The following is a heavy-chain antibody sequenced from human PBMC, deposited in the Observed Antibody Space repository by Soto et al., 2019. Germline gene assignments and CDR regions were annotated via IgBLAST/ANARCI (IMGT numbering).Heavy chain of an antibody. CDR1: GFTFSSYG. V-gene: IGHV3-33*01. J-gene: IGHJ6*02. CDR2: IWYDGSNK. D-gene: IGHD6-6*01. Sequence: GSLRLSCAASGFTFSSYGMHWVRQAPGKGLEWVAVIWYDGSNKYYADSVKGRFTISRDNSKNTLYLQMNSLRAEDTAVYYCARDRGSTEQLVYYYYYGMDVWGQGTTVTVSS. CDR3: ARDRGSTEQLVYYYYYGMDV.